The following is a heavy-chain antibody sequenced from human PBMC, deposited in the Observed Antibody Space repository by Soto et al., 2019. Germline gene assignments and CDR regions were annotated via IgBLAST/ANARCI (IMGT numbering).Heavy chain of an antibody. CDR2: IYWDDDK. V-gene: IGHV2-5*02. J-gene: IGHJ3*02. D-gene: IGHD6-19*01. CDR3: ADSQTHTAVADAFDI. Sequence: QITLKESGPTLVKPTQTLTLTCAFSGFSLSTSGVGVGWIRQPPGKALEWLALIYWDDDKRYSPSLKSRLTITKDTSKNQVVLTMTNMDPVDTATYYCADSQTHTAVADAFDIRGQGTMVTVSS. CDR1: GFSLSTSGVG.